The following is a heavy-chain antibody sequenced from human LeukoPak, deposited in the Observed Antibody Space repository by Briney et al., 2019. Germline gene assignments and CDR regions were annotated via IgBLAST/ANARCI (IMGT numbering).Heavy chain of an antibody. CDR1: GGSISISSYY. D-gene: IGHD2-2*01. J-gene: IGHJ4*02. V-gene: IGHV4-39*01. CDR3: ASDQGSTSINTQYIYYFDY. CDR2: IYYSGST. Sequence: SETLSLTCTVSGGSISISSYYWGWIRQPPGKGLEWIGSIYYSGSTYYNPSLKSRVTISVDTSKNQFSLKLSSVTAADTALYYCASDQGSTSINTQYIYYFDYWGQGTLVTVSS.